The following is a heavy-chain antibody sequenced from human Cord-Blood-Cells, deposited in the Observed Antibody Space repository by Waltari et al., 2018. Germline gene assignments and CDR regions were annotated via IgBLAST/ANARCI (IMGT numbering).Heavy chain of an antibody. CDR3: GRTNPYSSSWYYFDY. J-gene: IGHJ4*02. CDR1: RSLSSTSGMR. V-gene: IGHV2-70*04. D-gene: IGHD6-13*01. CDR2: SDWVHDN. Sequence: QVTSRKSGHALEKPTHPLTLTCTFSRSLSSTSGMRVSWIRQPPGKALEWLARSDWVHDNFYSTTLKTRLTSAKDTSKNQVVLTMTYMVPVDTATYCCGRTNPYSSSWYYFDYWGQGTLVTVSS.